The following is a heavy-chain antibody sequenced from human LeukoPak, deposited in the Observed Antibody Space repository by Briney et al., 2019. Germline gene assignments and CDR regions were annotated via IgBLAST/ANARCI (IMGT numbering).Heavy chain of an antibody. J-gene: IGHJ6*02. CDR1: GFTFSSYA. CDR2: ISGSGGST. Sequence: GGSLRLSCAASGFTFSSYAMSWVRRAPGKGLEWVSAISGSGGSTYYADSVKGRFTISRDNSKNTLYLQMNSLRAEDTAVYYCAKHTDYYDSSGYYYYYYYGMDVWGQGTTVTVSS. D-gene: IGHD3-22*01. CDR3: AKHTDYYDSSGYYYYYYYGMDV. V-gene: IGHV3-23*01.